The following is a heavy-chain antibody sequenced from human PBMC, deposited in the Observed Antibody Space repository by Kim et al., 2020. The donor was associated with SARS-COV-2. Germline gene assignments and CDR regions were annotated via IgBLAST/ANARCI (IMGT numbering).Heavy chain of an antibody. CDR2: ISAHNGNT. D-gene: IGHD3-22*01. J-gene: IGHJ4*02. Sequence: ASVKVSCKVSGYNFSKYGITWVRQAPGQGLEWMGWISAHNGNTIYAEDFKARITLTTDTPTNKGYMELRRLTSDDTAVYYCARDASLFDSSGYDFVDSDYYLHYWGQGTLITVSS. CDR3: ARDASLFDSSGYDFVDSDYYLHY. CDR1: GYNFSKYG. V-gene: IGHV1-18*04.